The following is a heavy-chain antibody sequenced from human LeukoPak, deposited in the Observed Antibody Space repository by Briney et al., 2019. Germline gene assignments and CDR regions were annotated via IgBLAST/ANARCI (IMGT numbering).Heavy chain of an antibody. Sequence: GGSLRLSCAASGFTFSSYGMSWVRQAPGKGLEWVSAISGSGGSTYYADSVKGRFTISRDNSKNTLYLQMNSLRAEDTAVYYCAKFFQAGYSYGPFDYWGQGTLVTVSS. J-gene: IGHJ4*02. CDR2: ISGSGGST. CDR1: GFTFSSYG. V-gene: IGHV3-23*01. D-gene: IGHD5-18*01. CDR3: AKFFQAGYSYGPFDY.